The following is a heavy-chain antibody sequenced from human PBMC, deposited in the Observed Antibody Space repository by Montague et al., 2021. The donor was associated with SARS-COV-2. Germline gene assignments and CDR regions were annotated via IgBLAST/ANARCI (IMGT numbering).Heavy chain of an antibody. V-gene: IGHV4-61*03. J-gene: IGHJ5*02. Sequence: SETLSLTCSVSGVSVSSNNYYWTWIRRPPGKGLEWLGYIYFNGNTILXXXLEGRVTTSIDTSKNHFSLRLTSVTPADTAVYYCAREVVGVKTSWLDTWGQGTLVTVSS. D-gene: IGHD3-16*01. CDR3: AREVVGVKTSWLDT. CDR2: IYFNGNT. CDR1: GVSVSSNNYY.